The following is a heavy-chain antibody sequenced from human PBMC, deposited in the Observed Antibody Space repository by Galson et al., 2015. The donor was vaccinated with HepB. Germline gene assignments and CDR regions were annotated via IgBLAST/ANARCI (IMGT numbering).Heavy chain of an antibody. CDR2: IKSKTDGGTT. Sequence: SLRLSCAASGFTFSNAWMNWVRQAPGKGLEWVGRIKSKTDGGTTDYAAPVKGKFTISRDDSKNTLYLQMNSLKTEDTAVYYCTTDPGKPHYDFWSALDHYWGQGTLVTVSS. CDR3: TTDPGKPHYDFWSALDHY. V-gene: IGHV3-15*07. D-gene: IGHD3-3*01. J-gene: IGHJ4*02. CDR1: GFTFSNAW.